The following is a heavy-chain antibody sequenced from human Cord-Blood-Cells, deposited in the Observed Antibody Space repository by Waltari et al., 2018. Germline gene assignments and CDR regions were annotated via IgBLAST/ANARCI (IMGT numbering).Heavy chain of an antibody. Sequence: QVQLQQWGAGLLKPSATLSLTCAVYGGSFSGYYWSCIRQPPGKGLEWIGEINHSGSTNYNPSLKSRVTISVDTSKNQFSLKLSSVTAADTAVYYCASGVPASYYYDSSGSFDYWGQGTLVTVSS. J-gene: IGHJ4*02. V-gene: IGHV4-34*01. CDR2: INHSGST. CDR3: ASGVPASYYYDSSGSFDY. D-gene: IGHD3-22*01. CDR1: GGSFSGYY.